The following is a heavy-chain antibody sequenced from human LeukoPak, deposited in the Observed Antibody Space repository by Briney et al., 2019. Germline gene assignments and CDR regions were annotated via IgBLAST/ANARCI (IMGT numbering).Heavy chain of an antibody. V-gene: IGHV3-21*01. CDR1: GFTFSSYS. J-gene: IGHJ5*02. D-gene: IGHD4-17*01. CDR2: ISSSSSYI. CDR3: ARDSVGDYELDP. Sequence: GGSLRLSCAASGFTFSSYSMNWVRQAPGKGLEWVSSISSSSSYIYYADSVKGRFTISRDNAKNSLYLQMNSLRAEDTAVYYCARDSVGDYELDPWGQEPWSPSPQ.